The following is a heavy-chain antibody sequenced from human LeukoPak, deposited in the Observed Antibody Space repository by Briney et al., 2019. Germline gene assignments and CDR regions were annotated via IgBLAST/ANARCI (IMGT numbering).Heavy chain of an antibody. V-gene: IGHV3-30*02. CDR1: GFTFSSYG. D-gene: IGHD6-13*01. CDR2: IRYDGSTK. J-gene: IGHJ4*02. CDR3: ARLTCSSSWPFFDY. Sequence: GGSLRLSCAASGFTFSSYGMHWVRQAPGKGLEWVAFIRYDGSTKYYADSVKGRFTISRDNSKNTLYLQMNSLRAEDTAVYYCARLTCSSSWPFFDYWGQGTLVTVSS.